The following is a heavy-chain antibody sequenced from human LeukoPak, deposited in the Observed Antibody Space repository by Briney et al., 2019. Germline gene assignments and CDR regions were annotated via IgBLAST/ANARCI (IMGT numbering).Heavy chain of an antibody. CDR2: ISAYNGNT. V-gene: IGHV1-18*01. CDR1: GYILTNDD. Sequence: ASVKVSCKASGYILTNDDISWVRQAPGQGLEWMGWISAYNGNTKYAQKFQGRVSVTTDTSTSTAYMELRSLRSDDTAVYYCARSVAGTSYFDYWGQGTLVIVSS. D-gene: IGHD6-19*01. J-gene: IGHJ4*02. CDR3: ARSVAGTSYFDY.